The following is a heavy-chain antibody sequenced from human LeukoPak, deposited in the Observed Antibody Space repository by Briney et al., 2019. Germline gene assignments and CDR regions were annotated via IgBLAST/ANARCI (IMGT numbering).Heavy chain of an antibody. D-gene: IGHD2-2*01. J-gene: IGHJ4*02. CDR1: GYSIRSGYS. CDR2: MFLNGTA. CDR3: ARARNGLVVVIPAGVFDY. Sequence: SETLSLTCSVSGYSIRSGYSWGWIRQPPGKGLEWVGTMFLNGTAYYNPSLKSRVTISVDTSKNQFSLALGSVSATDTAVYYCARARNGLVVVIPAGVFDYWGQGTLVTVSS. V-gene: IGHV4-38-2*02.